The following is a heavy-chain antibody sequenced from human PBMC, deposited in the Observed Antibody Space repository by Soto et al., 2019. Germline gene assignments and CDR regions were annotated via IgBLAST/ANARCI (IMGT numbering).Heavy chain of an antibody. D-gene: IGHD1-26*01. V-gene: IGHV4-34*01. CDR1: GGSFSGYI. CDR3: ARGRITGSQYSGGWSYFDS. Sequence: QVQLQQSGAGLLKPSETLSLTCDVYGGSFSGYIWTWIRQTPGKGLQWSGQINHSGSAKYNPSLKTRVTIAVHTTNSQFSLELSSVTAADTAVYYCARGRITGSQYSGGWSYFDSWGQGTQVTVSS. CDR2: INHSGSA. J-gene: IGHJ4*02.